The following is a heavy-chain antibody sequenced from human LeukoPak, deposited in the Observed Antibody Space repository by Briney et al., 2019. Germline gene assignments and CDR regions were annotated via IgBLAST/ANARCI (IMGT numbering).Heavy chain of an antibody. CDR1: GFSFSDSA. CDR2: ISDTGGRT. CDR3: AKGGQDFDFWRFDL. J-gene: IGHJ5*02. Sequence: GGSLRLSCASSGFSFSDSAVSWVRHSPGEGLKWVSSISDTGGRTYYADSAKGRFTITRDNSRNTVSLQMNGLRADDTARYFCAKGGQDFDFWRFDLWGQGILVIVSS. D-gene: IGHD3-3*01. V-gene: IGHV3-23*01.